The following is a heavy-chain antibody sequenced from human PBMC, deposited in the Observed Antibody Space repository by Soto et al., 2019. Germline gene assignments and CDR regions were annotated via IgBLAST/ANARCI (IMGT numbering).Heavy chain of an antibody. V-gene: IGHV1-69*13. D-gene: IGHD5-12*01. CDR2: IIPIFGTA. J-gene: IGHJ4*02. CDR3: ATRDGYNYAPAY. CDR1: GGTFSSYA. Sequence: ASVKVSCKASGGTFSSYAISWVRQAPGQGLEWMGGIIPIFGTANYAQKFQGRVTITADESTSTAYMELSSLRSEDTAVYYCATRDGYNYAPAYWGQGTLVTVSS.